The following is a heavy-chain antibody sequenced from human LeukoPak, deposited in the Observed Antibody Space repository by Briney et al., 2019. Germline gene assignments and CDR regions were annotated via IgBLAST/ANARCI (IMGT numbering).Heavy chain of an antibody. J-gene: IGHJ6*03. CDR3: AKDGSSSWYGAYYYYYMDV. Sequence: PGGSLRLSCAASGFTFSSYGMSWVRQAPGKGLEWVSAISGSGGSTYYADSVKGRFTISRDNSKNTLYLQMNSLRAEDTAVYYCAKDGSSSWYGAYYYYYMDVWGKGTTVTISS. CDR1: GFTFSSYG. D-gene: IGHD6-13*01. CDR2: ISGSGGST. V-gene: IGHV3-23*01.